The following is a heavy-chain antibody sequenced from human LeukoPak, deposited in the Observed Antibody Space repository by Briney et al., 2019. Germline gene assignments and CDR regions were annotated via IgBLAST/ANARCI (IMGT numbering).Heavy chain of an antibody. J-gene: IGHJ4*02. CDR1: GFTFSSYG. Sequence: WGSLRLSCAASGFTFSSYGMSWVRQAPGKGLEWVSAISGSGGSTYYADSVKGRFTISRDNSKNTLYLQMNSLRVEDTAVYYCAKAARWQNDYWGQGTLVSVSS. CDR2: ISGSGGST. D-gene: IGHD4-23*01. V-gene: IGHV3-23*01. CDR3: AKAARWQNDY.